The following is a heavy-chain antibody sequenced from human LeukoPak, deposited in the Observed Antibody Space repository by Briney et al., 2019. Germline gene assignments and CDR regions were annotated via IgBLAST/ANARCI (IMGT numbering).Heavy chain of an antibody. D-gene: IGHD1-1*01. J-gene: IGHJ5*02. V-gene: IGHV5-51*01. CDR3: ARHNGNDGGKLGDFDP. CDR1: GYSFTSYW. CDR2: IYPGDSDT. Sequence: GESLKISCKGSGYSFTSYWIGWVRQMPGKGLEWMGIIYPGDSDTRYSPSFQGQVTISADKSISTAYLQWSSLKASDTAMYYCARHNGNDGGKLGDFDPWGQGTLVTVS.